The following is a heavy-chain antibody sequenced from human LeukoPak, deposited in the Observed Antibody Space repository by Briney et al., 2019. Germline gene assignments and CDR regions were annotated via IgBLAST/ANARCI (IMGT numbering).Heavy chain of an antibody. V-gene: IGHV1-2*02. J-gene: IGHJ5*02. D-gene: IGHD2-15*01. Sequence: ASVKVSCKASGYTFTGYYMHWVRQAPGQGLEWMGWINPNSGGTNYAQKFQGRVTMTRDTSISTAYMELSRLRSDDTAAYYCARDRIVVVVAAHNWFDPWGQGTLVTVSS. CDR3: ARDRIVVVVAAHNWFDP. CDR1: GYTFTGYY. CDR2: INPNSGGT.